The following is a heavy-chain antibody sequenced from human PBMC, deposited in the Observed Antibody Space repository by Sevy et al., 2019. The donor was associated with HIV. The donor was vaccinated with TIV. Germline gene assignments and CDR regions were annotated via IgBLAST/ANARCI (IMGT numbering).Heavy chain of an antibody. D-gene: IGHD6-13*01. CDR3: AKLAAAGIGADAFDI. J-gene: IGHJ3*02. CDR2: ISYDGSNK. V-gene: IGHV3-30*18. Sequence: GGSLRLSCAASGFTFSSYGMHWVRQAPGKGLEWVAVISYDGSNKYYADSVKGRFTISRDNSKNTLYLQMNRLRAEDTAVCYCAKLAAAGIGADAFDIWGQGTMVTVSS. CDR1: GFTFSSYG.